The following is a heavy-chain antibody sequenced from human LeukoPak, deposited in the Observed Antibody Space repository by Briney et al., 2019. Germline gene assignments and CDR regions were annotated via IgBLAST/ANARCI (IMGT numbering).Heavy chain of an antibody. CDR1: GFTFSSYG. CDR2: ISGSGGST. D-gene: IGHD2-21*02. V-gene: IGHV3-23*01. CDR3: ASRGQGCGGDCYPYYYYMDV. J-gene: IGHJ6*03. Sequence: PGGSLRLSCAASGFTFSSYGMSWVRQAPGKGLEWVSAISGSGGSTYYADSVKGRFTISRDNSKNTLYLQMNSLRAEDTAVYYCASRGQGCGGDCYPYYYYMDVWGKGTTVTVSS.